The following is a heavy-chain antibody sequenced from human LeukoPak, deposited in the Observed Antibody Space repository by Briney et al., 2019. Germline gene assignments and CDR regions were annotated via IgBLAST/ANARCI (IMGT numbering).Heavy chain of an antibody. Sequence: SDTLSLTCAVYGGSFSGYYWSWIRQHPGKGLEWIGYIYYSGSTYYNPSLKSRVTISVDTSKNQFSLKLSSVTAADTAVYYCARDRSAGGTPYYDSSGYSYFDYWGQGTLVTVST. V-gene: IGHV4-31*11. CDR1: GGSFSGYY. D-gene: IGHD3-22*01. CDR2: IYYSGST. CDR3: ARDRSAGGTPYYDSSGYSYFDY. J-gene: IGHJ4*02.